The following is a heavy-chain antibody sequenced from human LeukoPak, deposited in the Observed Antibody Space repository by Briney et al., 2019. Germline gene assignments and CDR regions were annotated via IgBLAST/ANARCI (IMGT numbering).Heavy chain of an antibody. J-gene: IGHJ3*02. D-gene: IGHD3-3*01. CDR2: MNLNSGNT. CDR1: GYTFTSYD. CDR3: ARAGPIFGVVPDAFDI. Sequence: GASVKVSCKASGYTFTSYDINWVRQATGQGLEWMGWMNLNSGNTGYAQKFQGRVTITRNTSISTAYMELSSLRSDDTAVYYCARAGPIFGVVPDAFDIWGQGTMVTVSS. V-gene: IGHV1-8*03.